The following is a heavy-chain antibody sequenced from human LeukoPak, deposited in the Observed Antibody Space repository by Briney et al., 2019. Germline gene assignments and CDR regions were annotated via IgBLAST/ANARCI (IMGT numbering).Heavy chain of an antibody. CDR1: GFTFSSYS. CDR3: ARYSSSSLEYYFDY. Sequence: GGSLRLSCAASGFTFSSYSMNWVRQAPGKGPEWVSSISSSSSYIYYADSVKGRFTISRDNAKNSLYLQMNSLRAEDTAVYYCARYSSSSLEYYFDYWGQGTLVTVSS. CDR2: ISSSSSYI. J-gene: IGHJ4*02. D-gene: IGHD6-6*01. V-gene: IGHV3-21*01.